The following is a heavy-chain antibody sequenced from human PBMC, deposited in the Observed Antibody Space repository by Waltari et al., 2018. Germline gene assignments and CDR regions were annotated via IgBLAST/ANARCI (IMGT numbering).Heavy chain of an antibody. V-gene: IGHV4-39*01. CDR3: ARRLGLVGATTYEGVIDY. CDR2: IYYSGST. J-gene: IGHJ4*02. Sequence: QLQLQESGPGLVKPSETLSLTCTVSGGSISSSSYYWGWIRQPPGKGLEWIGSIYYSGSTYYNPSIKSRVTISVDTSKNQFSLKLSSVTAADTAVYYCARRLGLVGATTYEGVIDYWGQGTLVTVSS. D-gene: IGHD1-26*01. CDR1: GGSISSSSYY.